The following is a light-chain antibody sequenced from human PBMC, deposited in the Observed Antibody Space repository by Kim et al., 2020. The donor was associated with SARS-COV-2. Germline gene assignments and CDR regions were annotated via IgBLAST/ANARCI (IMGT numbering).Light chain of an antibody. J-gene: IGKJ4*01. CDR3: QQYAVLPT. CDR1: QGISNY. Sequence: SASLGDRVTITCQASQGISNYLNWYQHKPGKAPKLLIYDVSNLKTGVPSRFSGSGSGTHFTFTSASLQPEDIGIYYCQQYAVLPTFGGGTKVDIK. CDR2: DVS. V-gene: IGKV1-33*01.